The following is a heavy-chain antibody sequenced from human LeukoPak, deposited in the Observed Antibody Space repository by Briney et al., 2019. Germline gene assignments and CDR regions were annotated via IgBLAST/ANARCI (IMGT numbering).Heavy chain of an antibody. Sequence: SQTLSLTCAISGDSVSSNSAAWNWIRQSPSRGLEWLGRTYYRSKWYNDYAVSVKSRITINPDTSRNQFFLQLNSVTPEDTAVYYCARVDSSGWYAFVDYWGQGTLVTVSS. CDR3: ARVDSSGWYAFVDY. D-gene: IGHD6-19*01. J-gene: IGHJ4*02. CDR1: GDSVSSNSAA. V-gene: IGHV6-1*01. CDR2: TYYRSKWYN.